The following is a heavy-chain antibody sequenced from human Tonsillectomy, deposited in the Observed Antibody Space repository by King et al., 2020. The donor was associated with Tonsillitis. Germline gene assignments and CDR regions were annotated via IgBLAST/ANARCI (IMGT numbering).Heavy chain of an antibody. CDR2: INPNSGGT. Sequence: VQLVESGAEVKKPGASVKVSCKASGYTFTGYYMHWVRQAPGQGLEWMGCINPNSGGTNYAQKFQGWVTMTRDTSISTAYMELSRLRSDDTAVYYCARAMYSSGWYDYWGQGTLVTVSS. J-gene: IGHJ4*02. CDR3: ARAMYSSGWYDY. CDR1: GYTFTGYY. D-gene: IGHD6-13*01. V-gene: IGHV1-2*04.